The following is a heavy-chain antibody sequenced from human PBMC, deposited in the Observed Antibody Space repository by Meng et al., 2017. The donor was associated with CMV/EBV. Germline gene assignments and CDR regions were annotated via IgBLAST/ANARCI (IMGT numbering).Heavy chain of an antibody. J-gene: IGHJ5*02. CDR2: IIPILGIA. D-gene: IGHD3-22*01. Sequence: SVKVSCKASGGTFSSYAISWVRQAPGQGLEWMGGIIPILGIANYAQKFQGRVTITADKSTSTAYMELRSLRSEDTVVYYCARRLTMIAGGGGWFDPWGQGTLVTVSS. V-gene: IGHV1-69*10. CDR3: ARRLTMIAGGGGWFDP. CDR1: GGTFSSYA.